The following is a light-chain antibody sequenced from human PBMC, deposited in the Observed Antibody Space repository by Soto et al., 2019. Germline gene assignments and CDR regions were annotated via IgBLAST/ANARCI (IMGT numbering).Light chain of an antibody. V-gene: IGLV2-8*01. Sequence: QSVLTQPPSASGSPGQSVTISCTGTSSDVGGYNYVSWYQQHPGKAPKLMIYEVNKRPSGVPDRFSGSKSGNTASLTVSGLQAEDEADYYCSSYTISRTLVFGGGTKLTVL. CDR3: SSYTISRTLV. J-gene: IGLJ2*01. CDR2: EVN. CDR1: SSDVGGYNY.